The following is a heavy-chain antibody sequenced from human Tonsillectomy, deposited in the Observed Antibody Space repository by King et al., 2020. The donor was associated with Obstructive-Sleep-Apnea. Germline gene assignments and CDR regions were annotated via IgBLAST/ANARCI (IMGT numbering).Heavy chain of an antibody. J-gene: IGHJ6*02. V-gene: IGHV4-31*03. CDR3: ARDSSSNYYYGMDV. CDR1: GGSISSGGYY. D-gene: IGHD6-6*01. CDR2: TYYSGST. Sequence: VQLQESGPGLVKPSQTLSLTCTVSGGSISSGGYYWSWIRQHPGKGLEWIGYTYYSGSTYYNPSLKSRVTISVDTSKNQLSLKLSSVTAADTAVYYCARDSSSNYYYGMDVWGQGTTVTVSS.